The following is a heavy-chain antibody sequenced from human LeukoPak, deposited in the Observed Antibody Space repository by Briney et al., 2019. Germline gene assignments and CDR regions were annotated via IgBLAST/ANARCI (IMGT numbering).Heavy chain of an antibody. V-gene: IGHV1-2*02. CDR2: INPNSGGT. CDR3: AREKGSSWFDYYYYYYMDV. D-gene: IGHD6-13*01. J-gene: IGHJ6*03. Sequence: ASVKVSCKASGYTFTSYGISWVRQAPGQGLEWMGWINPNSGGTNYAQKFQGRVTMTRDTSISTAYMELRSLRSDDTAVYYCAREKGSSWFDYYYYYYMDVWGKGTTVTISS. CDR1: GYTFTSYG.